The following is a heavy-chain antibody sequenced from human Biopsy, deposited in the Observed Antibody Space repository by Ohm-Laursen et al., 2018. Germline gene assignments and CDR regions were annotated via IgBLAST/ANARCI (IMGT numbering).Heavy chain of an antibody. V-gene: IGHV1-2*02. J-gene: IGHJ1*01. CDR3: ATKLTGYFHH. Sequence: GATVKISCKTSGYNFTGYYIHWVRQAPGQGLEWMGWINPNSGGTDYSLKFQGRVTMTRDTSISTAYMQLSRLRSDDTAVYYCATKLTGYFHHWGQGTLVIVSS. CDR1: GYNFTGYY. CDR2: INPNSGGT. D-gene: IGHD3-9*01.